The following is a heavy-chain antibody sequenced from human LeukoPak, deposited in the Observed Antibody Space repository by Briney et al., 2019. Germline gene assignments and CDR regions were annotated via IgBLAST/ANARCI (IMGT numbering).Heavy chain of an antibody. D-gene: IGHD3-10*01. V-gene: IGHV1-69*13. J-gene: IGHJ5*02. CDR2: IIPIFGTA. CDR1: GGTFSSYA. CDR3: ASSGYGSGSYNWFDP. Sequence: RASVKVSCKASGGTFSSYAISWVRQAPGQGLEWMGGIIPIFGTANYAQKFQGRVTITADESTSTAYMELSSLRSEDTAVYYCASSGYGSGSYNWFDPWGQGTLVTVSS.